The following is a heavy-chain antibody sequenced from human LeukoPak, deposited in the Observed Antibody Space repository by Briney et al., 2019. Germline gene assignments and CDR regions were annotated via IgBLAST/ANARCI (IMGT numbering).Heavy chain of an antibody. CDR2: ISSSSSYI. D-gene: IGHD2-2*01. CDR3: ARDPIRSVVVPAASYGMDV. Sequence: PGGSLRLSCAASGFTFSSYSMNWVRQAPGKGLEWVSSISSSSSYIYYADSVKGRFTISRDNAKNSLYLQMNSLRAEDTAVYYCARDPIRSVVVPAASYGMDVWGQGTTVTVSS. J-gene: IGHJ6*02. V-gene: IGHV3-21*01. CDR1: GFTFSSYS.